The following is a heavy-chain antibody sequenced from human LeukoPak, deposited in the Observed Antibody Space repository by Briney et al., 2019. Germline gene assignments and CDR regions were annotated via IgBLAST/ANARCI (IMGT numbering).Heavy chain of an antibody. CDR1: GVTFSNYA. CDR2: IYSGGST. CDR3: ARWIYDFWSGYPSYYFDY. Sequence: GGSLRLSCAASGVTFSNYAMSWVRQPPGKGLEWVSDIYSGGSTYYAASLKGRFTISRDNSKNPLYLQMSSLRAEDTAVYYCARWIYDFWSGYPSYYFDYWGQGTLVTVSS. V-gene: IGHV3-53*01. J-gene: IGHJ4*02. D-gene: IGHD3-3*01.